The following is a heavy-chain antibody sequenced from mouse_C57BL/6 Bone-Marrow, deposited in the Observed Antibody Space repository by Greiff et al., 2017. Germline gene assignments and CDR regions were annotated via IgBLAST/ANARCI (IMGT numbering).Heavy chain of an antibody. CDR3: ARENWSWFAY. CDR2: IDPNSGGT. CDR1: GYTFTSYW. J-gene: IGHJ3*01. Sequence: VQLQQPGAELVKPGASVKLSCKASGYTFTSYWMHWVKQRPGRGLEWIGRIDPNSGGTKYNEKFKSKATLTVDKPSSTAYMPLSSLTSEDSAVYYCARENWSWFAYWGQGTLVTVSA. V-gene: IGHV1-72*01. D-gene: IGHD4-1*01.